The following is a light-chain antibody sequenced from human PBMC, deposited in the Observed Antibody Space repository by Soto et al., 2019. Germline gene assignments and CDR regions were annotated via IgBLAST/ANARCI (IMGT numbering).Light chain of an antibody. CDR2: DAS. CDR1: QSVSSY. V-gene: IGKV3-11*01. CDR3: QKRSNWPGT. J-gene: IGKJ1*01. Sequence: EIVLTQSPATLSLSPGERATLSCRASQSVSSYLAWYQQKPGQAPRLLIYDASNRATGIPARLSGSGSGTDGLLNISRLEPEDGAVYYGQKRSNWPGTVGQGTKVDIK.